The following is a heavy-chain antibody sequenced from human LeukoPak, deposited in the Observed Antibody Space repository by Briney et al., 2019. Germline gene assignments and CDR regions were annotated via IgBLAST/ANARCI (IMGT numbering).Heavy chain of an antibody. Sequence: GGSLRLSCAASGFTFSSYSMNWVRQAPGKGLEWVSSISSSSSYIYYADSVKGRFTISRDNAKNSLYLQMNSLRAEDTAVYYCARAKSSTRRADYYYYGMDVWGQGTTVTVSS. J-gene: IGHJ6*02. D-gene: IGHD2-2*01. CDR2: ISSSSSYI. CDR1: GFTFSSYS. CDR3: ARAKSSTRRADYYYYGMDV. V-gene: IGHV3-21*04.